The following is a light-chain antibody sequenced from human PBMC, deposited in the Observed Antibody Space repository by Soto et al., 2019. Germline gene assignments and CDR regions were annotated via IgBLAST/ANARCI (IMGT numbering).Light chain of an antibody. CDR2: GAS. Sequence: EIVFTQSPGTLSLSPGERATLSCRASQSVGSKLAWYQQKPGQAPRLLIYGASTRATGIPARLSDSGSGTEFTLTISSLQSEDFAVYYCQQYHHWPPRTFGQGTKVDI. CDR3: QQYHHWPPRT. J-gene: IGKJ1*01. V-gene: IGKV3-15*01. CDR1: QSVGSK.